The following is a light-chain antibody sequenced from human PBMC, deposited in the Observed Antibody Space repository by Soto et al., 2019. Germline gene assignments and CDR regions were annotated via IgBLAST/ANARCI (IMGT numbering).Light chain of an antibody. Sequence: QSVLTQPASVSGSPGQSITISCTGTSSDIGTYNLVSWYQHYPGKAPKLTIFEVNKRPSGVSNRFSGSKSGNTASLTISGLKVEDEADYYCCSSGGSPTYVFGTGTKVTVL. CDR2: EVN. J-gene: IGLJ1*01. V-gene: IGLV2-23*02. CDR3: CSSGGSPTYV. CDR1: SSDIGTYNL.